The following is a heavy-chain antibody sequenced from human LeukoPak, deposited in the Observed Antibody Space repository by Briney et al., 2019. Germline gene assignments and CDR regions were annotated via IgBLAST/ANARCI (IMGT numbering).Heavy chain of an antibody. CDR2: IYTSGST. J-gene: IGHJ5*02. V-gene: IGHV4-61*02. CDR1: GGSISSGSYY. CDR3: ARLATLSTVAARGRTWFDA. Sequence: SETLSLTCTVSGGSISSGSYYWSWIRQPAGKGLEWIGRIYTSGSTNYNPSLKSRVTISVDTSKNQFSLKLSSVTAADTAVYYCARLATLSTVAARGRTWFDAWGQGTLVTVSS. D-gene: IGHD6-6*01.